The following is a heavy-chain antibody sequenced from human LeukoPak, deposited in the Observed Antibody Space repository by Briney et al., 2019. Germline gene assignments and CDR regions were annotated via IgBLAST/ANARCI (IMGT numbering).Heavy chain of an antibody. CDR1: GGSISSYY. Sequence: PSETLSLTCTVSGGSISSYYWSWIRQPPGKGLEWIGYIYYSGSTNYNPSLKSRVTISVDTSKNQFSLKLSSVTAADTAVYYCARSRITIFGIDLYGMDVWGQGTTVTVSS. CDR3: ARSRITIFGIDLYGMDV. D-gene: IGHD3-3*01. CDR2: IYYSGST. V-gene: IGHV4-59*12. J-gene: IGHJ6*02.